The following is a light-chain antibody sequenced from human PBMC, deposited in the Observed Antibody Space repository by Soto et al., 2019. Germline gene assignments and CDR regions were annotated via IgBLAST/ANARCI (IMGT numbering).Light chain of an antibody. J-gene: IGLJ1*01. CDR2: RNN. Sequence: QSVLTQPPSTSGTPGQRVNISCSGSSSNIGSNTVNWYQQLPGTAPKLLIYRNNQRPSGVPDRFSGSKSGTSASLAIGGLQSEDEADYYCAAWDGSLKGYVFGTGTKLTVL. CDR3: AAWDGSLKGYV. CDR1: SSNIGSNT. V-gene: IGLV1-44*01.